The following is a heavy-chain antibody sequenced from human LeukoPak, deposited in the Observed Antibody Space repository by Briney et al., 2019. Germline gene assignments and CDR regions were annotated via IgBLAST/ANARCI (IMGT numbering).Heavy chain of an antibody. CDR2: ISSSSSYI. CDR3: ARDTVDIVATPLDY. V-gene: IGHV3-21*01. D-gene: IGHD5-12*01. CDR1: GFPFSSYS. Sequence: PGGSLRLSCAASGFPFSSYSMNWVRQAPGKGLEWVSSISSSSSYIYYADSVKGRFTISRDNAKNSLYLQMNSLRAEDTAVYYCARDTVDIVATPLDYWGQGTLVTVSS. J-gene: IGHJ4*02.